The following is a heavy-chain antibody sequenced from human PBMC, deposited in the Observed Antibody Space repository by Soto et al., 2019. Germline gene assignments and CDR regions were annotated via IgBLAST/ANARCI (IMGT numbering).Heavy chain of an antibody. V-gene: IGHV3-13*01. CDR2: IGTAGDT. CDR1: GFTFSSYD. CDR3: ARGYYGSSRDGVQFDY. Sequence: EVQLVESGGGLVQPGGSLRLSCAASGFTFSSYDMHWVRQATGKGLEWVSAIGTAGDTYYPGSVKGRFTISRENAKNSLYLQMNSLRAGDTAVYYCARGYYGSSRDGVQFDYWGQRTLVTVSS. J-gene: IGHJ4*02. D-gene: IGHD3-10*01.